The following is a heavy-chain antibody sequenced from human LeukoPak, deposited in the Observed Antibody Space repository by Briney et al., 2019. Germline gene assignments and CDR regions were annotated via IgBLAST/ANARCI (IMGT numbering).Heavy chain of an antibody. Sequence: ASVKVSCKASGYTFTGYYMHWVRQAPGQGLEWMGWINPNSGGTNYAQKFQDRVTMTRDTSIGTAYMELSRLRSDDTAVYYCARGGLEYSSSYQRRPRYYYYMDVWGKGTTVTVSS. V-gene: IGHV1-2*02. CDR3: ARGGLEYSSSYQRRPRYYYYMDV. CDR1: GYTFTGYY. J-gene: IGHJ6*03. CDR2: INPNSGGT. D-gene: IGHD6-6*01.